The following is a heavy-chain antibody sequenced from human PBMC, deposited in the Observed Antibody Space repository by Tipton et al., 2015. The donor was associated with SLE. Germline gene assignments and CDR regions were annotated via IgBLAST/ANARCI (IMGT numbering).Heavy chain of an antibody. V-gene: IGHV4-59*01. D-gene: IGHD6-13*01. CDR3: ARGIAAAGTCDY. CDR1: GGSINSYY. Sequence: TLSLTCTVSGGSINSYYWSWIRQPPGKGLEWIGYIYYRGSTNYNPSLKSRVTISVDTSKNQFSLKLNSVTAADTAVYYCARGIAAAGTCDYWGQGTLVTVSS. CDR2: IYYRGST. J-gene: IGHJ4*02.